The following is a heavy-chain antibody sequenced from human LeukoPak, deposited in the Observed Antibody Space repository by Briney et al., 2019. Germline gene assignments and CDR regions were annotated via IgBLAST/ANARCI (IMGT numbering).Heavy chain of an antibody. CDR2: IYYSGST. CDR3: ARDRLTTKYYYGSGSYKPNNWFDP. J-gene: IGHJ5*02. D-gene: IGHD3-10*01. Sequence: TSETLSLTCAVYGGSFSGYYWSWIRQPPGKGLEWIGSIYYSGSTYYNPSLKSRVTISVDTSKNQFSLKLSSVTAADTAVYYCARDRLTTKYYYGSGSYKPNNWFDPWGQGTLVTVSS. V-gene: IGHV4-34*01. CDR1: GGSFSGYY.